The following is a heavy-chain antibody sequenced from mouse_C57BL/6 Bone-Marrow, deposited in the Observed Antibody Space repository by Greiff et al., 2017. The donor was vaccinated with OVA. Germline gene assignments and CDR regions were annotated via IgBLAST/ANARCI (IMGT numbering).Heavy chain of an antibody. CDR2: ISSGGDYI. J-gene: IGHJ3*01. V-gene: IGHV5-9-1*02. D-gene: IGHD2-4*01. CDR3: TRSFYDYDGEVWFAY. Sequence: EVNLVESGEGLVKPGGSLKLSCAASGFTFSSYAMSWVRQTPEKRLEWVAYISSGGDYIYYADTVKGRFTISRDNARNTLYLQMSSLKSEDTAMYYCTRSFYDYDGEVWFAYWGQGTLVTVSA. CDR1: GFTFSSYA.